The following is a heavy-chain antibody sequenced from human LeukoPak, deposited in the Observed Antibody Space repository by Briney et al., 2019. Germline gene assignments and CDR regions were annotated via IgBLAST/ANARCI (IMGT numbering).Heavy chain of an antibody. D-gene: IGHD3-16*01. V-gene: IGHV3-30*18. CDR2: ISFDGRIK. CDR1: GFTFSTFG. Sequence: AGGSLRLSCAASGFTFSTFGMHWVRQAPGKGLEWVAVISFDGRIKYYADSVKGRFTISRDNSKNTLYLQMNSLRAEDTAVYYCAKEGGVASGIGWFDPWGQGTLVTVSS. CDR3: AKEGGVASGIGWFDP. J-gene: IGHJ5*02.